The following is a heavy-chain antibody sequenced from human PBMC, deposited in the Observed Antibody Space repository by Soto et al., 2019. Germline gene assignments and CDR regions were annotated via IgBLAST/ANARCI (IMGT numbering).Heavy chain of an antibody. Sequence: ASVKVSCKASGYTFTSYVISWVRQAPGQGLEWMGWISAYNGSTNYAQKLQGRVTMTTDTSTSTVYMELSSLRSEDTAVYYCARDGYCTNGVCHLLDYWGQG. CDR3: ARDGYCTNGVCHLLDY. D-gene: IGHD2-8*01. CDR1: GYTFTSYV. CDR2: ISAYNGST. V-gene: IGHV1-18*01. J-gene: IGHJ4*02.